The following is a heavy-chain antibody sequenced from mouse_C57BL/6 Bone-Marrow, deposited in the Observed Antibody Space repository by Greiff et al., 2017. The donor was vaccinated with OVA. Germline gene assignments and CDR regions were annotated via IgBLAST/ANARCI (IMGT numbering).Heavy chain of an antibody. CDR2: ISYDGST. V-gene: IGHV3-6*01. J-gene: IGHJ1*03. CDR1: GYSITSGYY. CDR3: ARARLLRQFPH. Sequence: EVQVVESGPGLVKPSQSLSLTCSVTGYSITSGYYWYWIRQPPGNLLEWVGYISYDGSTNYNPSLKNRISITRDTSTNPFFLKLNSVTTEDTAAYYCARARLLRQFPHWGTGTTVTVSA. D-gene: IGHD1-1*01.